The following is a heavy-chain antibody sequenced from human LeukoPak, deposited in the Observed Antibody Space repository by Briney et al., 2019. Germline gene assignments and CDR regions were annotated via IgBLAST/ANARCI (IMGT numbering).Heavy chain of an antibody. Sequence: KPSETLSLTCTVSGGSISSYYWSWIRQPPGKGLEWIGFIYYSGVTNHNPSLKSRVTISVDTSKNQFSLRLSSVTAADTAVYYCARSITTNPFDYWGQGPWSPSPQ. D-gene: IGHD6-6*01. CDR3: ARSITTNPFDY. J-gene: IGHJ4*02. CDR1: GGSISSYY. V-gene: IGHV4-59*01. CDR2: IYYSGVT.